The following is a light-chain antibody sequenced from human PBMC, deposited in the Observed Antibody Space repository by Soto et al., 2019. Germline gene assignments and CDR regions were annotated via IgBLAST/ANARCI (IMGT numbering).Light chain of an antibody. J-gene: IGLJ1*01. CDR3: SSYAGSNNYV. V-gene: IGLV2-8*01. Sequence: QSALTQPPSASGSPGQSVTISCTGTSSDVGGYNYVSWYQQHPGKAPKLMIYEVSNRPPGVPDRFSGSKSGNTASLTVSGLQAEDEADYYCSSYAGSNNYVFGTGTKVTVL. CDR2: EVS. CDR1: SSDVGGYNY.